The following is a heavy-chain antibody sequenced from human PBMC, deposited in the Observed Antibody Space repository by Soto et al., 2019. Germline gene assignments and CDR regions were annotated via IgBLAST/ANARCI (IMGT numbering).Heavy chain of an antibody. CDR2: ISSSGSTI. Sequence: LRLSCAASGFTFSDYYMSWIRQAPGKGLEWVSYISSSGSTIYYADSVKGRFTISRDNAKNSLYLQMNSLRAEDTAVYYCARDLITMVRGVIYYYGMDVWGQGTTVTVSS. CDR1: GFTFSDYY. J-gene: IGHJ6*02. D-gene: IGHD3-10*01. CDR3: ARDLITMVRGVIYYYGMDV. V-gene: IGHV3-11*01.